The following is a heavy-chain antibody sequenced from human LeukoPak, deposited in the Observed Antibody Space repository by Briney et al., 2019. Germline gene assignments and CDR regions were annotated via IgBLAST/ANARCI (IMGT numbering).Heavy chain of an antibody. J-gene: IGHJ4*02. Sequence: SETLSLTCAVSGGSFSYYYWNWIRQPPGKGLEWIGEINHSGITNYNPSLKSRVTISVDTSKNQFSLKLNSVTAADTAVYYCARARCSGDSCYTGYYWGQGTLVTVSS. CDR1: GGSFSYYY. CDR3: ARARCSGDSCYTGYY. CDR2: INHSGIT. D-gene: IGHD2-15*01. V-gene: IGHV4-34*01.